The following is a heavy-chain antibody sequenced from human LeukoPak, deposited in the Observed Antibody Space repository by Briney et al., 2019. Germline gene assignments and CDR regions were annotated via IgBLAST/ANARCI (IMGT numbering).Heavy chain of an antibody. CDR2: ISTSSTYV. J-gene: IGHJ5*02. CDR1: GFTLSGFS. V-gene: IGHV3-21*01. Sequence: PGGSLRLSCAASGFTLSGFSMNWVRQAPGKGLEWVSSISTSSTYVYYADSVKGRFTISRDNANNSLYLQMNSLRAEDTAVYYCTRSLPAGGHDYGVSWGQGTLVTVSS. CDR3: TRSLPAGGHDYGVS. D-gene: IGHD3-16*01.